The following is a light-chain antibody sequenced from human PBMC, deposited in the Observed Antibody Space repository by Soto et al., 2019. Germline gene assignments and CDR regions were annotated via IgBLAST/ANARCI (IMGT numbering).Light chain of an antibody. J-gene: IGKJ5*01. Sequence: MTQSPSSLSASVGDRVTISCRASQGIGNALGWYQQKPGQAPRLLIYGASTRATGIPARFSGSGSGTEFTLTISSLQSEDFAVYYCQQYNNWPPITFGQGTRLEIK. CDR1: QGIGNA. V-gene: IGKV3D-15*01. CDR3: QQYNNWPPIT. CDR2: GAS.